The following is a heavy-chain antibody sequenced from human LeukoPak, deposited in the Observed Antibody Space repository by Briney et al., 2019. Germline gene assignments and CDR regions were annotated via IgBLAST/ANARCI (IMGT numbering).Heavy chain of an antibody. CDR3: AKGSYYDSSGSFYFDY. CDR1: GFTFSSYA. CDR2: XXGSGDNT. J-gene: IGHJ4*02. V-gene: IGHV3-23*01. D-gene: IGHD3-22*01. Sequence: GSLRLSCAASGFTFSSYAMSWVRQAPGKGLEWXXXXXGSGDNTYYAXSVKGRFTISRDNSKNTLYVQVNSLGTEDTAAYYCAKGSYYDSSGSFYFDYWGQGTLVTVSS.